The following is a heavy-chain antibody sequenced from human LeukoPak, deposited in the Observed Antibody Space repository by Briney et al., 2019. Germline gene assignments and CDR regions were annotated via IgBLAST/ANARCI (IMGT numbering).Heavy chain of an antibody. CDR1: GFTVSSNY. CDR2: IYSGGST. D-gene: IGHD3-9*01. Sequence: GGSPRLSCAASGFTVSSNYMSWVRQAPGKGLEWVSVIYSGGSTYYADSVKGRFTISRDNSKNTLYLQMNSLRAEDTAVYYCARGNYDILTLDYWGQGTLVTVSS. J-gene: IGHJ4*02. V-gene: IGHV3-66*01. CDR3: ARGNYDILTLDY.